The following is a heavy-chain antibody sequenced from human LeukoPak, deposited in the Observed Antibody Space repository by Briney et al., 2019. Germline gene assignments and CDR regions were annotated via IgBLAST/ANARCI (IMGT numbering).Heavy chain of an antibody. CDR2: ISSSSSYT. D-gene: IGHD5-18*01. CDR3: AREGRGYSYGTFDY. Sequence: GGFLRLSCSASGFTFSDYYMSWIRQAPGKGLEWVSYISSSSSYTNYADSVKGRFTISRDNAKNSLYLQMNSLRAEDTAVYYCAREGRGYSYGTFDYWGQGTLVTVSS. J-gene: IGHJ4*02. CDR1: GFTFSDYY. V-gene: IGHV3-11*06.